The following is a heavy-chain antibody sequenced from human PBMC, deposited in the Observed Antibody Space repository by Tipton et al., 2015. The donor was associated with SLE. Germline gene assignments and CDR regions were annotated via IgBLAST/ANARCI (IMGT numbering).Heavy chain of an antibody. CDR2: IIPIFGTA. J-gene: IGHJ4*02. D-gene: IGHD1-26*01. V-gene: IGHV1-69*05. Sequence: QLGQSGAEVKKPGSSVKVSCKASGGTFSSYTINWGRQAPGQGLEWMGGIIPIFGTANYAQKFQDRVTITTDESTSTAYMELSSLRSEDPAVYYCARGWTEVGATPSPYVYWGQGTLVTVSS. CDR1: GGTFSSYT. CDR3: ARGWTEVGATPSPYVY.